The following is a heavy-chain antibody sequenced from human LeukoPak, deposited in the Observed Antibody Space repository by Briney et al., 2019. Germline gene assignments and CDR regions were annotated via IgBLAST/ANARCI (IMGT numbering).Heavy chain of an antibody. J-gene: IGHJ4*02. CDR2: IYYSGTT. V-gene: IGHV4-59*08. CDR3: ARRNGGRVFDY. Sequence: SSETLSLTCTVSGGSISSYYWSWIRQPPGKGLEWIGYIYYSGTTNYNPSLKSRVTISVDTSKNQFSLKLSSVTAADTAVYYCARRNGGRVFDYWGQGTLVTVSS. CDR1: GGSISSYY. D-gene: IGHD4-11*01.